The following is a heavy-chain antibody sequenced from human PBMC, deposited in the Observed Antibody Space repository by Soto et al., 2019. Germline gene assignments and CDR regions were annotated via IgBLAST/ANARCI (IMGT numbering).Heavy chain of an antibody. V-gene: IGHV3-33*01. Sequence: GGSLRLSCAASGFTFSSYGMHWVRQAPGKGLEWVAVIWYDGSNKYYADSVKGRFTISRDNSKNTLYLQMNSLRAEDTAVYYCARGFSYDSSGYYDYWGQGTLVTVSS. CDR1: GFTFSSYG. J-gene: IGHJ4*02. CDR2: IWYDGSNK. CDR3: ARGFSYDSSGYYDY. D-gene: IGHD3-22*01.